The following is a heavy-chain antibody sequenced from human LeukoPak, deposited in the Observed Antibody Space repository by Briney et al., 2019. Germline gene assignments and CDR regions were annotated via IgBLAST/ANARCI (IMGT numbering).Heavy chain of an antibody. D-gene: IGHD2-15*01. CDR2: ISAYNGKT. CDR3: ARAHYCSGGSCYIRGAFDI. J-gene: IGHJ3*02. Sequence: ASVKVSCKASGYTFTNYGINWVRQAPGQGLEWMGWISAYNGKTNYAQKFQGRVTITADKSTSTAYMELSSLRSEDTAVYYCARAHYCSGGSCYIRGAFDIWGQGTMVTVSS. CDR1: GYTFTNYG. V-gene: IGHV1-18*01.